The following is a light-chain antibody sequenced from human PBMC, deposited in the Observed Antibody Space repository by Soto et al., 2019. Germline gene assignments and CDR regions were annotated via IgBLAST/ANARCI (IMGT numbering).Light chain of an antibody. CDR3: EAWDDTLNGHV. V-gene: IGLV1-36*01. CDR2: HDD. J-gene: IGLJ3*02. CDR1: SSNIGENY. Sequence: QLVLTQPPSVSEAPRQRVTISCSGSSSNIGENYVNWYQQVPGKAPKLVLYHDDLLPSGVSDRFSGSKSGTSASLAISGLQSEDEADYYCEAWDDTLNGHVFGGGTKVT.